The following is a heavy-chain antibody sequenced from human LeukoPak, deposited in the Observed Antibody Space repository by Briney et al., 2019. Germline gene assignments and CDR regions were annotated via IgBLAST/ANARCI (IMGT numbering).Heavy chain of an antibody. V-gene: IGHV3-53*04. CDR2: IYSGSIT. CDR1: GFTVSDIY. J-gene: IGHJ5*02. CDR3: ARDQRSGWLGP. D-gene: IGHD1-26*01. Sequence: PGGSLRLSCAVSGFTVSDIYMSWVRQAPGKGLEWVSLIYSGSITYYADSVKGRFTISRHNSRNTFYLQMNSLRPEDTAVYYCARDQRSGWLGPWGQGTLVTVSS.